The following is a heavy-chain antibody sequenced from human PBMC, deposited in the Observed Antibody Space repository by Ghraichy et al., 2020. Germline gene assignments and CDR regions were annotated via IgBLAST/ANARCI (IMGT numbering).Heavy chain of an antibody. Sequence: ASVKVSCKASGYTFIVYSINWVRQAPGQGLEWMGWITPSTGIPTYAQGFTGRFVFSLDTSVNTAYLEIHSLEAEDTAVYYCVSDDKLVQFDYWAQGTLVTVYS. CDR2: ITPSTGIP. D-gene: IGHD6-13*01. CDR3: VSDDKLVQFDY. J-gene: IGHJ4*02. V-gene: IGHV7-4-1*01. CDR1: GYTFIVYS.